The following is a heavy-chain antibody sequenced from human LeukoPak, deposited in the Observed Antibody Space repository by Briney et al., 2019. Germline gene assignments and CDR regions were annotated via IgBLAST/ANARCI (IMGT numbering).Heavy chain of an antibody. D-gene: IGHD3-10*01. CDR1: GFIFSDYD. CDR3: AKLYGSGTSYHPLDY. Sequence: GGSLRLSCAASGFIFSDYDMHWVRHAPGKGLEGVAFIRYVGSDKYYADSVKGRFTNSRDDSKNTLYRQMNSLRPEDTAVYYCAKLYGSGTSYHPLDYWGQGTLVTVSS. CDR2: IRYVGSDK. J-gene: IGHJ4*02. V-gene: IGHV3-30*02.